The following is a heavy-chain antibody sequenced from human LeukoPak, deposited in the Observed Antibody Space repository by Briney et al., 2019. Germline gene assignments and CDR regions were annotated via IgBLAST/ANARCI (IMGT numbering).Heavy chain of an antibody. Sequence: ASVKVSCKASGYTFTSYDINWVRQATGQGLEWMGWMNPNSGNTGYAQKFQGRVTITRNTSISTAYMELSSLRAEDTAVYYCAKGSGWEQSYYYYYMDVWGKGTTVTISS. CDR1: GYTFTSYD. J-gene: IGHJ6*03. CDR2: MNPNSGNT. CDR3: AKGSGWEQSYYYYYMDV. V-gene: IGHV1-8*03. D-gene: IGHD1-26*01.